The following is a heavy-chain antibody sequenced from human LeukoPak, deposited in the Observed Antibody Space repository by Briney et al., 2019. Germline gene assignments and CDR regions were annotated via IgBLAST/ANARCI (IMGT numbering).Heavy chain of an antibody. J-gene: IGHJ4*02. CDR2: IKQDGSLQ. V-gene: IGHV3-7*01. CDR1: GFTFSSYA. Sequence: GGSLRLSCAASGFTFSSYAMSWVRQAPGKGPEWVANIKQDGSLQHYGDSVKGRFTISRDNAKNSLYLQMNNLRAEDTALYYCATSYDSSGCDWGQGTLVTVSS. CDR3: ATSYDSSGCD. D-gene: IGHD3-22*01.